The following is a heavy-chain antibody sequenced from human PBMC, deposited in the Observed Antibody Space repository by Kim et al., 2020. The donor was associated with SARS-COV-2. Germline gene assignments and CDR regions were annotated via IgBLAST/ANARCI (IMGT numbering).Heavy chain of an antibody. J-gene: IGHJ4*02. CDR1: GYSFTFYC. CDR3: ARRDGYNSAYWFDY. V-gene: IGHV5-51*01. D-gene: IGHD5-12*01. Sequence: GESLKISCKGSGYSFTFYCIGWVRQMPGKGLEWMGTICPGDSDTRYSPSFQGQVTISADKSISTVYLQWSRLKASDTAIYYCARRDGYNSAYWFDYWGQGSLVTVSS. CDR2: ICPGDSDT.